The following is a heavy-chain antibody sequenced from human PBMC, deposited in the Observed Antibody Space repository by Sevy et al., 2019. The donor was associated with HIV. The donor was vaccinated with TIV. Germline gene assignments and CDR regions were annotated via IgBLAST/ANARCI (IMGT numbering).Heavy chain of an antibody. J-gene: IGHJ4*02. D-gene: IGHD2-15*01. CDR2: ISSSRYTI. V-gene: IGHV3-48*01. CDR1: GFTFSSYS. Sequence: GESLKISCAASGFTFSSYSMNWVRQAPGKGLEWVSYISSSRYTIYYADSVTGRFTISRDNVKNSLYLQMNSLRAEDXXXXXXXXXXRWYYFDYWGQGTLVTVSS. CDR3: XXXXRWYYFDY.